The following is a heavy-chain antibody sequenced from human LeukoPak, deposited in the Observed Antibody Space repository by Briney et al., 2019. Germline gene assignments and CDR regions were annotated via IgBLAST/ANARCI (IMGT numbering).Heavy chain of an antibody. V-gene: IGHV3-7*01. CDR2: IKQDGSEK. D-gene: IGHD3-22*01. J-gene: IGHJ3*02. CDR3: ARLYYYDSSGYYPIPAAFDI. Sequence: PSETLSLTCAVYGGSFSGYYWSWVRQAPGKGLEWVANIKQDGSEKYFVDSVKGRFTISRDNAKNSLYLQMNSLRAEDTAVYYCARLYYYDSSGYYPIPAAFDIWGRGTMVTVSS. CDR1: GGSFSGYY.